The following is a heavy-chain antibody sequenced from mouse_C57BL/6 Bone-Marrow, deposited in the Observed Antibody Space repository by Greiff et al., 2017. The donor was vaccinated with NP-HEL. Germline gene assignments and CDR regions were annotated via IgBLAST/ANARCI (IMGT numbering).Heavy chain of an antibody. D-gene: IGHD4-1*01. CDR2: IRNKANGYTT. J-gene: IGHJ2*01. CDR1: GFTFTDYY. V-gene: IGHV7-3*01. Sequence: EVNLVESGGGLVQPGGSLSLSCAASGFTFTDYYMSWVRQPPGKALEWLGFIRNKANGYTTEYSASVKGRFTISRDNSQSILYLQMNALRAEDSATYYCARKTGYYFDYWGQGTTLTVSS. CDR3: ARKTGYYFDY.